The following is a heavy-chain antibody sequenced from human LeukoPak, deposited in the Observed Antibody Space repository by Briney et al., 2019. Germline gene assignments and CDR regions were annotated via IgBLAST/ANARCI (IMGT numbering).Heavy chain of an antibody. V-gene: IGHV1-8*01. D-gene: IGHD6-19*01. Sequence: GASVKVSCKASGYTFTSYDINWVRQATGQGLEWMGWMNPNSGNTGYAQKFRGRVTVTRNTSISTAHMELSSLRSEDTAVYYCARVGEVAVAGTTAEYFQHWGQGTLVTVSS. CDR3: ARVGEVAVAGTTAEYFQH. CDR2: MNPNSGNT. J-gene: IGHJ1*01. CDR1: GYTFTSYD.